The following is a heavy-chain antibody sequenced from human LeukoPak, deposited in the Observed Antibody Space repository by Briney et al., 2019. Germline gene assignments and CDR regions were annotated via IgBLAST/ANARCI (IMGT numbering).Heavy chain of an antibody. D-gene: IGHD3-10*01. CDR2: ISYDGSNK. V-gene: IGHV3-30*18. CDR1: GFTFSSYG. Sequence: GGSLRLSCAASGFTFSSYGMHWVRQAPGKGLEWVAVISYDGSNKYYADSVKGRFTISRDNSKNTLYLQMNSLRAEDTAVYYCAKFIRADSFDYWGQGTLVTVSP. J-gene: IGHJ4*02. CDR3: AKFIRADSFDY.